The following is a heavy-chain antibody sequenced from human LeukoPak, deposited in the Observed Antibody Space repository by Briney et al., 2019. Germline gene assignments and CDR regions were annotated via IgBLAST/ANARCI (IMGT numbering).Heavy chain of an antibody. CDR3: ARDNYAGANWFDP. J-gene: IGHJ5*02. CDR2: IIPIFCTA. Sequence: SVNVSCKASGGTFSSYAISWVRQAPGQGLEWMGGIIPIFCTANYAQKFQGRVTITTDESTSTAYMELSSLRSEDTAVYYCARDNYAGANWFDPWGQGTLVTVSS. CDR1: GGTFSSYA. D-gene: IGHD1-7*01. V-gene: IGHV1-69*05.